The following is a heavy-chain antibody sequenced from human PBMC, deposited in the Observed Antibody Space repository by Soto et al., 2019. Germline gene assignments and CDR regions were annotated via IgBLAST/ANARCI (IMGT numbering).Heavy chain of an antibody. J-gene: IGHJ6*02. CDR2: ISGSGGST. CDR1: GFSFSSYA. CDR3: AKDRGNWIRYSYYGMDV. Sequence: PGGSLRLSCAASGFSFSSYAMSWVRQAPGKGLECVSAISGSGGSTYYADSVKGRFTISRDNSKNTLYLQMNSLRAEDTAVYYCAKDRGNWIRYSYYGMDVWGQGTTVTVSS. V-gene: IGHV3-23*01. D-gene: IGHD1-20*01.